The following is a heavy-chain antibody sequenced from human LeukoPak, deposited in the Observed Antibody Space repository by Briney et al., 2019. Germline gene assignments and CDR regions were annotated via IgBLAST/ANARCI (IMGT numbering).Heavy chain of an antibody. J-gene: IGHJ4*02. Sequence: SETLSLTCTVSGGSISSSSSYYWGWIRQPPGKGLEWIGSIYHNGMTYYNPSLKSRVTISVDTSKNQFSLKLSSVTAADTAVYYCARDNDQMGLDPFDYWGQGTLVTVSS. CDR3: ARDNDQMGLDPFDY. CDR2: IYHNGMT. D-gene: IGHD1-1*01. CDR1: GGSISSSSSYY. V-gene: IGHV4-39*07.